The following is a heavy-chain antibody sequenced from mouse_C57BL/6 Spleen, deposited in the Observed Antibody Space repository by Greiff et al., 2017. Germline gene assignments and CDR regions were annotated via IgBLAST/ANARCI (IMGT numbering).Heavy chain of an antibody. J-gene: IGHJ2*01. CDR1: GYAFSSSW. Sequence: VQLQQSGPELVKPGASVKISCKASGYAFSSSWMNWVKQRPGKGLEWIGRIYPGDGDTNYNGKFKGKATLTADKSSSTAYMQLSSLTSEDSAVYFCAREITGYFDYWGQGTTLTVSS. CDR3: AREITGYFDY. V-gene: IGHV1-82*01. D-gene: IGHD4-1*01. CDR2: IYPGDGDT.